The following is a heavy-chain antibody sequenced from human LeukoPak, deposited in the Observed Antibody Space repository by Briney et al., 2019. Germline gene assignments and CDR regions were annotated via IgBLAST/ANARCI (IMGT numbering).Heavy chain of an antibody. J-gene: IGHJ4*02. CDR3: ARDGMITFGGVYDY. CDR2: INPNSGGT. V-gene: IGHV1-2*02. D-gene: IGHD3-16*01. Sequence: ASVKVSCKASGYTFTGDYMHWVRQAPGQGLEWMGWINPNSGGTNYAQKFQGRVTMTRDTSISTAYMELSRLRSDDTAVYYCARDGMITFGGVYDYWGQGTLVTVSS. CDR1: GYTFTGDY.